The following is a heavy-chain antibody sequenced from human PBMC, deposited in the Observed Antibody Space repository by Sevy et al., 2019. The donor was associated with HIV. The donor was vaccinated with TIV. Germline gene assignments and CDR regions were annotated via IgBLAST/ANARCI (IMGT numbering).Heavy chain of an antibody. J-gene: IGHJ6*02. Sequence: ASVKVSCKASGYTFTSYGISWVRQAPGQGLEWMGWISAYNGNTNYAQKLQGRVTMTTDTSTSTAYMELRSPRSDDTAVYYCARGSGDTIFGVVIPYYYYYGMDVWGQGTTVTVSS. V-gene: IGHV1-18*01. CDR1: GYTFTSYG. D-gene: IGHD3-3*01. CDR3: ARGSGDTIFGVVIPYYYYYGMDV. CDR2: ISAYNGNT.